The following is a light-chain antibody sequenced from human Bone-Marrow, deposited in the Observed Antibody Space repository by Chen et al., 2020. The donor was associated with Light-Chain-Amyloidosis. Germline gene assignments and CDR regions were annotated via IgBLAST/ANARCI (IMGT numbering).Light chain of an antibody. J-gene: IGKJ2*01. CDR2: GAS. V-gene: IGKV3-15*01. CDR1: QSVSSN. Sequence: EIVLTQSPATLSVSPGERATLSCRASQSVSSNLAWYQQKPGQAPRLLIYGASTRASGIPARFGGSVSGTEFPLTLSSLQSEYFAVYYCQQYNNWPPKYTFGQGTKLEIK. CDR3: QQYNNWPPKYT.